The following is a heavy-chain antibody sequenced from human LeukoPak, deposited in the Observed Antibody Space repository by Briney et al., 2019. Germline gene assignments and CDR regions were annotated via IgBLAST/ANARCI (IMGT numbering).Heavy chain of an antibody. D-gene: IGHD4-17*01. J-gene: IGHJ3*01. CDR1: RFSFSSYA. CDR3: AKVYRAHGDYHAFDV. CDR2: ISGSGSST. Sequence: GGSLRLSCAASRFSFSSYAMSWVRQAPGKGLEWVSSISGSGSSTYYADSVKDRFTISRDNSKNTLYPQMNSLRAEDTAVYYCAKVYRAHGDYHAFDVWGQGTVVTVSS. V-gene: IGHV3-23*01.